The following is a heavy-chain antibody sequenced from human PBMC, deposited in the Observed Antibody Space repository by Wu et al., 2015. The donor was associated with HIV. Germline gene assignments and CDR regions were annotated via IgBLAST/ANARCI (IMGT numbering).Heavy chain of an antibody. J-gene: IGHJ6*02. V-gene: IGHV1-46*01. CDR3: ARTYDSSGYYYYYGMDV. Sequence: QVQMVQSGAEVRKPGASVKVSCKASGYTFTSYYMHWVRQAPGQGLEWMGIINPRGGTTTYAQKFQGRVTMTRDTSISTAYMELSRLRSDDTAVYYCARTYDSSGYYYYYGMDVVGPRDHGHRLL. CDR1: GYTFTSYY. CDR2: INPRGGTT. D-gene: IGHD3-22*01.